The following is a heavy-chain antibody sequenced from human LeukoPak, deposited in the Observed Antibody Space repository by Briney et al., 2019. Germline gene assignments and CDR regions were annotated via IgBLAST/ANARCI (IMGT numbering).Heavy chain of an antibody. CDR2: ISGSGGRT. CDR1: GFTVSSYA. CDR3: AKDFNWNDVWFFDY. D-gene: IGHD1-20*01. J-gene: IGHJ4*02. Sequence: GGSLRLSCAASGFTVSSYAMSWVRQAPGKGLEWVSAISGSGGRTYYADSVKGRFTISRDNSKNTLYLQMNSLRAEDTAVYYCAKDFNWNDVWFFDYWGQGTPVTVSS. V-gene: IGHV3-23*01.